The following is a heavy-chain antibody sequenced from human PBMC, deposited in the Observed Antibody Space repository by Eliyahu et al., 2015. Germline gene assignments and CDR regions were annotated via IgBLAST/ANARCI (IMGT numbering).Heavy chain of an antibody. D-gene: IGHD2-21*02. CDR2: INYSGST. CDR1: GGSFSSHY. V-gene: IGHV4-34*01. Sequence: QVQLQQWGAGLLKPSETLSITCAVYGGSFSSHYWTWIRQPPGKGLEWIGEINYSGSTSYNPSLKSRVTISVDTSKSQFSLKLSSVTAADTAVYYCARRGMGDNHPFDIWGQGTMVTVSS. J-gene: IGHJ3*02. CDR3: ARRGMGDNHPFDI.